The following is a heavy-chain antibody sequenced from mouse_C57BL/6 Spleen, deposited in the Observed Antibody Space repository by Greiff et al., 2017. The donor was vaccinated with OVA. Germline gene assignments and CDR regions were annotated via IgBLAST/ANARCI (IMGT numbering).Heavy chain of an antibody. Sequence: EVKLVESGGGLVQPGGSMKLSCVASGFTFSNYWMNWVRQSPEKGLEWVAQIRLKSDNYATHYAESVKGRFTISRDDSKSSVYLQMNNLRAEDTGIYYCTGYYDWYFDVWGTGTTVTVSS. D-gene: IGHD2-4*01. V-gene: IGHV6-3*01. CDR1: GFTFSNYW. CDR3: TGYYDWYFDV. CDR2: IRLKSDNYAT. J-gene: IGHJ1*03.